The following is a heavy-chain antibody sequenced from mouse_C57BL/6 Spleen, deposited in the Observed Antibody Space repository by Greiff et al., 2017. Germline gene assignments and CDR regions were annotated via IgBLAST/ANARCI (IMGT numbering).Heavy chain of an antibody. V-gene: IGHV1-15*01. CDR1: GYTFTDYE. Sequence: QVQLQQSGADLVRPGASVTLSCTASGYTFTDYEMHWVKQTPVHGLEWIGAIDPETGGTSYNQKFKGQVILTGDNSSSTAYVELRSLTSEDSAVYYCTNYYSSSYSYFDVWGTGTTVTVSS. CDR2: IDPETGGT. CDR3: TNYYSSSYSYFDV. J-gene: IGHJ1*03. D-gene: IGHD1-1*01.